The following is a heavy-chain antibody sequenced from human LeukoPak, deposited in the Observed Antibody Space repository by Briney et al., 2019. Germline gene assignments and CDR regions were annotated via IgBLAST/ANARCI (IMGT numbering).Heavy chain of an antibody. J-gene: IGHJ5*02. V-gene: IGHV3-7*01. CDR1: LVTFCNYW. Sequence: PGGSLRLSRAESLVTFCNYWMSWVRQAPGAGRWWVANIKQEVGEKYCVHSVKGRFTISRDNPKKSLYLQMNSLSAEATAVYYCAREGGRDIVVVPAAVSSWFDPWGQGTPVTVSS. D-gene: IGHD2-2*01. CDR2: IKQEVGEK. CDR3: AREGGRDIVVVPAAVSSWFDP.